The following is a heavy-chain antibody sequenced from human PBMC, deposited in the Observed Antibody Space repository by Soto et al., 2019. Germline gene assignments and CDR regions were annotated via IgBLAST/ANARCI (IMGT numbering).Heavy chain of an antibody. Sequence: QVQLQESGPGLVKPSQTLSLTCTVSGGSISSGDYYWSWIRQPPGKGLEWIGYIYYSGSTYYNPSLKSRVTISVNTANNQCSMKLGSGTAAHTAVYYCASERYGSSSHDYWGQGTPDTVSS. CDR1: GGSISSGDYY. J-gene: IGHJ4*02. CDR2: IYYSGST. CDR3: ASERYGSSSHDY. D-gene: IGHD2-2*01. V-gene: IGHV4-30-4*01.